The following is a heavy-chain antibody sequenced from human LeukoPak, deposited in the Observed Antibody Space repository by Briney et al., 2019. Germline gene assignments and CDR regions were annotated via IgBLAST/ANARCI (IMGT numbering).Heavy chain of an antibody. CDR1: GFTFTSYW. Sequence: GSLRLSCAASGFTFTSYWMHWVRQAPGKGLVWVSRINSDGSRTSYADSVKGRFTISRDNAKNTLYLQMNSLRADDTAVYYCVRVAVGSYDWFDPWGQGTLVTVSS. D-gene: IGHD1-26*01. CDR2: INSDGSRT. V-gene: IGHV3-74*01. J-gene: IGHJ5*02. CDR3: VRVAVGSYDWFDP.